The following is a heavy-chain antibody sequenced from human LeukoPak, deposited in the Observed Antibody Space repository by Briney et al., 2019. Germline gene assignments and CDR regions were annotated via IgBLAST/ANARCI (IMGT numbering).Heavy chain of an antibody. CDR3: AREFSSSWPALDY. J-gene: IGHJ4*02. CDR1: GFTFSSYE. CDR2: ISSSGSTI. D-gene: IGHD6-13*01. V-gene: IGHV3-48*03. Sequence: PGGSLRLSCAASGFTFSSYEMNWVRQAPGKGLEWVSYISSSGSTIYYADSVKGRFTISRDNAKNSLYLQTNSLRAEDTAVYYCAREFSSSWPALDYWGQGTLVTVSS.